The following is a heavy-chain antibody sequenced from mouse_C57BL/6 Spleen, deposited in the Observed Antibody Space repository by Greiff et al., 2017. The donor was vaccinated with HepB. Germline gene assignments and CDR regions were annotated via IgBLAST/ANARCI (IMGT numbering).Heavy chain of an antibody. J-gene: IGHJ1*03. V-gene: IGHV1-76*01. CDR3: ARSSGTGYFDV. CDR1: GYTFTDYY. D-gene: IGHD4-1*01. Sequence: QVQLKQSGAELVRPGASVKLSCKASGYTFTDYYINWVKQRPGQGLEWIARIYPGSGNTYYNEKFKGKATLTAEKSSSTAYMQLSSLTSEDSAVYFCARSSGTGYFDVWGTGTTVTVSS. CDR2: IYPGSGNT.